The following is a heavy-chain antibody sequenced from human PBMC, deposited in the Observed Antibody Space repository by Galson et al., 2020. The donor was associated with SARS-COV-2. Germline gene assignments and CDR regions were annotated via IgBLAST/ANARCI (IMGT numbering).Heavy chain of an antibody. J-gene: IGHJ3*02. CDR1: GFPFSDYY. CDR2: ISSTGSYT. Sequence: GESLKISCTASGFPFSDYYMHWVRQAPGKGLEWVSYISSTGSYTYYADSVKGRFTMSRDNARNSLSLQMDSLRGEDTAIYYCARAATVITRGALDMWGRGTMVTVSS. CDR3: ARAATVITRGALDM. D-gene: IGHD4-17*01. V-gene: IGHV3-11*05.